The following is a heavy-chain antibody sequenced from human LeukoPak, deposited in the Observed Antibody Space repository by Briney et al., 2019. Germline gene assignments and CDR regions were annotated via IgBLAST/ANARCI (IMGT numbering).Heavy chain of an antibody. Sequence: ASVKVSCKASGYTFTGYYMHWVRQAPGQGLEWMGWINPNSGGTNYAQKFQGRVTMTRDTSISTAYMELSRLRSDDTAVYYRASDSGSYYNKFGYWGQGTLVTVSS. CDR3: ASDSGSYYNKFGY. CDR2: INPNSGGT. D-gene: IGHD3-10*01. V-gene: IGHV1-2*02. J-gene: IGHJ4*02. CDR1: GYTFTGYY.